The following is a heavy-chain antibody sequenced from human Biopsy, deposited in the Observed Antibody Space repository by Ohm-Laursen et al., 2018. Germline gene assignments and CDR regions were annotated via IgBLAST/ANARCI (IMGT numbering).Heavy chain of an antibody. CDR3: GRSYGIMAAPVLL. Sequence: SLRLSCAASGFTFSDYQMSWIRQTPGKGLEWVSHISSGGSTIFHADTVKGRFTISRDDAKGSLYLQMTNLRAEDTAVYYCGRSYGIMAAPVLLWGQGTLVTVSS. V-gene: IGHV3-11*01. CDR2: ISSGGSTI. CDR1: GFTFSDYQ. D-gene: IGHD3-16*01. J-gene: IGHJ4*01.